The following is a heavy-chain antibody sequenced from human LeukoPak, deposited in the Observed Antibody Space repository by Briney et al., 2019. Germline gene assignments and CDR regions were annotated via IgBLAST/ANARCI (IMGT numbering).Heavy chain of an antibody. Sequence: SETLSLTCTVSGGSISSGSYYWSWMRQPAGKGLEWIGRIYTSGSTNYNPSLKSRVTISVDTSTNQFSLKLSSVTAADTAVYYCARDWEYYYDSSGYSGAFDIWGQGTMVTVSS. CDR1: GGSISSGSYY. D-gene: IGHD3-22*01. V-gene: IGHV4-61*02. CDR3: ARDWEYYYDSSGYSGAFDI. CDR2: IYTSGST. J-gene: IGHJ3*02.